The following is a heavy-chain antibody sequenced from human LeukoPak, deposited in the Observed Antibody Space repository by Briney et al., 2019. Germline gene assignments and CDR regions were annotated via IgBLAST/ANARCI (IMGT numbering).Heavy chain of an antibody. Sequence: PSETLSLTCAVYGGSFSGYYWSWIRQPPGKGLEWIGEINHSGSTNYNPSLKSRVTISVDTSKNQFSLKLSSVTAADTAVYYCARPRRADCSSTSCYFVYRGQGTLVTVSS. CDR2: INHSGST. CDR3: ARPRRADCSSTSCYFVY. V-gene: IGHV4-34*01. D-gene: IGHD2-2*01. CDR1: GGSFSGYY. J-gene: IGHJ4*02.